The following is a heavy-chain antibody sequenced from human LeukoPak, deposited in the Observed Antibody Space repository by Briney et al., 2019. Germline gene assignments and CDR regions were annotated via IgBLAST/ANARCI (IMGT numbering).Heavy chain of an antibody. CDR1: GFTVSNNY. V-gene: IGHV3-66*01. CDR3: ARDQASDYVWGSYRPYYFDY. CDR2: IYSGGST. Sequence: GGSLRLSCAASGFTVSNNYMSWVRQAPGKGLEWVSVIYSGGSTYYADSVKGRFTISRDNSKNTLYLQMNSLRAEDTAVYYCARDQASDYVWGSYRPYYFDYWGQGTLVTVSS. D-gene: IGHD3-16*02. J-gene: IGHJ4*02.